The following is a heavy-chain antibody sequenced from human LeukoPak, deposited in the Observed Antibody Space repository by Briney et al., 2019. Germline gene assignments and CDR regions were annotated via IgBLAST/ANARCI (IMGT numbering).Heavy chain of an antibody. V-gene: IGHV3-23*01. CDR3: AKGRYDSSGYSDY. CDR2: ISGSGGST. D-gene: IGHD3-22*01. CDR1: GFTFSSYP. J-gene: IGHJ4*02. Sequence: GGPLRLYCAPPGFTFSSYPMSWVRQAPGKGLEWVSAISGSGGSTYYADSVKGRFTISRANSKNTLYLQMNSLRAEDTAVYYCAKGRYDSSGYSDYWGQGTLVTVSS.